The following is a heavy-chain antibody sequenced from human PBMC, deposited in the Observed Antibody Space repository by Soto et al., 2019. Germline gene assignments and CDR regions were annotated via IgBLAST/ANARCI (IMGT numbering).Heavy chain of an antibody. CDR3: ARGATTVTTFGFYYGMDV. J-gene: IGHJ6*02. D-gene: IGHD4-17*01. V-gene: IGHV4-59*01. CDR1: GGSISSYY. Sequence: QVQLQESGPGLVKPSETLSLTCTVSGGSISSYYWSWIRQPPGKGLEWIGYIYYSGRTNYNPSLKSRVTISVDTSKNQFSLKLSSVTAADTAVYYCARGATTVTTFGFYYGMDVWGQGTTVTVSS. CDR2: IYYSGRT.